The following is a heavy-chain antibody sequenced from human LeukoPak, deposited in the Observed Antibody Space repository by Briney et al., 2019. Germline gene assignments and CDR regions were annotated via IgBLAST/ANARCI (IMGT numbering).Heavy chain of an antibody. Sequence: ASVKVSCKASGYTFTSYGISWVRQAPGQGLEWMGWISAYNGNTNYAQKLQGRVTMTTGTSTSTAYMELRSLRSDDTAVYYCARDRIVVVPVAMGFDYWGQGTLVTVSS. CDR2: ISAYNGNT. V-gene: IGHV1-18*01. CDR3: ARDRIVVVPVAMGFDY. J-gene: IGHJ4*02. CDR1: GYTFTSYG. D-gene: IGHD2-2*01.